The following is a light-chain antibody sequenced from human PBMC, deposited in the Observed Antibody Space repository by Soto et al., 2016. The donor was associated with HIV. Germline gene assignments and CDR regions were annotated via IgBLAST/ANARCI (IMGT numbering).Light chain of an antibody. CDR1: QAINSR. J-gene: IGKJ3*01. Sequence: DFQMTQSPSSVSASVGDRVTITCRASQAINSRLAWYQQNPGKAPEVLITATYTLQDGVPSRFSGSASGGTGTDFTLTIDSLQPEDFATYYCQQTDSFPFTFGPGTKVNV. V-gene: IGKV1-12*01. CDR2: ATY. CDR3: QQTDSFPFT.